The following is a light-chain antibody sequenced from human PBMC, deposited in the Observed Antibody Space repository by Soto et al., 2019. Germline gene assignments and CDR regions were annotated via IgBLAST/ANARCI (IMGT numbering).Light chain of an antibody. V-gene: IGKV3-15*01. Sequence: EIVMTQSPATLSVSPGERATLSCRASQSVSSNLAWYHQKRGQAPRLLIYGASTRPPGIPGSFSGSGSGTELNTTISSLQSEDFAVNYCQQYINWRGLTFGGGTKVEIK. CDR2: GAS. J-gene: IGKJ4*01. CDR3: QQYINWRGLT. CDR1: QSVSSN.